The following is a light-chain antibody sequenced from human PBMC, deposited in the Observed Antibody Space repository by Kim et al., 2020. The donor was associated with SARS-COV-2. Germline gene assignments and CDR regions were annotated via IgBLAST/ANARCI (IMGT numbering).Light chain of an antibody. Sequence: SLSPGEKATLSCRASRGVTSNYLAWYQQKPGQAPRLLIYIASSRATGIPDRFSGSGSGTEFTLTISRLEPEDFAVYYCHQYGSPPSTFGQGTRLDIK. CDR1: RGVTSNY. CDR3: HQYGSPPST. V-gene: IGKV3-20*01. CDR2: IAS. J-gene: IGKJ5*01.